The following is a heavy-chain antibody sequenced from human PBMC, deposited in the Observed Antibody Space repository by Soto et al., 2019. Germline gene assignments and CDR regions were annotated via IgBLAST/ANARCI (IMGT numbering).Heavy chain of an antibody. CDR3: VGATGPMYYAMDA. Sequence: PGGSLRLSCAVSGFIFSEYEFNWVRQAPGKGLEWVSYIGKNGRDIYDADSVKGRFTISRDDDKSTLYLEMISLRAEDTAVYYCVGATGPMYYAMDAWGQGTMVTVS. V-gene: IGHV3-48*03. CDR1: GFIFSEYE. D-gene: IGHD3-16*01. CDR2: IGKNGRDI. J-gene: IGHJ6*02.